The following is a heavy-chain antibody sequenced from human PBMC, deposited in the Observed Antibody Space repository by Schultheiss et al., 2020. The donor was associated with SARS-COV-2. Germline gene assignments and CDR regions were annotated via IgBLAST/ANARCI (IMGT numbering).Heavy chain of an antibody. CDR2: IYHSGST. J-gene: IGHJ4*02. Sequence: LSLTCAVSGGSISSGGYSWSWIRQPPGKGLEWIGYIYHSGSTYYNPSLKSRVTISVDRSKNQFSLKLSSVTAADTAVYYCAKDPPPYSSGWYEDYWGQGTLVTVSS. V-gene: IGHV4-30-2*01. CDR3: AKDPPPYSSGWYEDY. D-gene: IGHD6-19*01. CDR1: GGSISSGGYS.